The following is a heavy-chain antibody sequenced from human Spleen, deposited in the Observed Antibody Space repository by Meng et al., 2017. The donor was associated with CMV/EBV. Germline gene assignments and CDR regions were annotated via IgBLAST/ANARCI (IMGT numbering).Heavy chain of an antibody. CDR2: MNPNSGNT. J-gene: IGHJ4*02. V-gene: IGHV1-8*01. CDR1: GYTFTSYD. D-gene: IGHD3-22*01. CDR3: ARGYLTYYYDSSGYYLGDY. Sequence: ASVKVSCKASGYTFTSYDINWVRQATGQGLEWMGWMNPNSGNTGYAQKLQGRVTMTTDTSTSTAYMELRSLRSDDTAVYYCARGYLTYYYDSSGYYLGDYWGQGTLVTVSS.